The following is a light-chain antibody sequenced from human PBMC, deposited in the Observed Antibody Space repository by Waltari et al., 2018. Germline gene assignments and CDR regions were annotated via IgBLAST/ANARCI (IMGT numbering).Light chain of an antibody. Sequence: SSELTQDPVVSVALGQTVRITCQGDSLRSYYASWYQKKPGQAPVLVMYGKKNRPSGIPYLFSGSSSGNTASLTITGAQAEDEADYYCNSRDSSGNHLVFGGGTKLTVL. CDR1: SLRSYY. CDR3: NSRDSSGNHLV. V-gene: IGLV3-19*01. CDR2: GKK. J-gene: IGLJ2*01.